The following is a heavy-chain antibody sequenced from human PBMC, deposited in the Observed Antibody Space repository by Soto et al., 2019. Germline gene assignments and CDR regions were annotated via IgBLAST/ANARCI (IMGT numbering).Heavy chain of an antibody. CDR3: AKTKTSGSYTRNYYYGMDV. V-gene: IGHV3-30-3*02. J-gene: IGHJ6*02. Sequence: PGGSLRLSCAASGFTFSSYAMHWVRQAPGKGLEWVAVISYDGSNKYYADSVKGRFTISRDNSKNTVFLQMNSLRAEDTAIYYCAKTKTSGSYTRNYYYGMDVWGQGTTVTVSS. CDR1: GFTFSSYA. CDR2: ISYDGSNK. D-gene: IGHD1-26*01.